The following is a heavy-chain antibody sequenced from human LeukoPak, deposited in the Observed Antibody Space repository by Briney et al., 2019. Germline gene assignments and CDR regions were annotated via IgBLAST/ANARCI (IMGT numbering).Heavy chain of an antibody. D-gene: IGHD3-10*01. J-gene: IGHJ6*02. Sequence: SETLSLTCTVSGGSISSYHWSWIRQPPGKGLEWIGYIYYSGSTNYNPSLKSRVTISVDTSKNQFSLKLSSVTAADTAVYYCARERLTMVRGVIGYYYYGMDVWGQGTTVTVSS. CDR2: IYYSGST. CDR1: GGSISSYH. CDR3: ARERLTMVRGVIGYYYYGMDV. V-gene: IGHV4-59*01.